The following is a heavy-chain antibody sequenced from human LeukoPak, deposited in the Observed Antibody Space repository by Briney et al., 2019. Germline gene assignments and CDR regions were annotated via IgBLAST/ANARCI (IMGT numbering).Heavy chain of an antibody. V-gene: IGHV4-59*01. CDR1: GGSISSYY. CDR3: ARTSSRVQGVIGY. Sequence: PSETLSLTCTVSGGSISSYYRSWIRQPPGKGLEWIGHIYYSGSANYSPSLKSRVTMSVDTSKNHFSLKLTSVTAADTAVYYCARTSSRVQGVIGYWGQGTLVTVSS. J-gene: IGHJ4*02. D-gene: IGHD3-10*01. CDR2: IYYSGSA.